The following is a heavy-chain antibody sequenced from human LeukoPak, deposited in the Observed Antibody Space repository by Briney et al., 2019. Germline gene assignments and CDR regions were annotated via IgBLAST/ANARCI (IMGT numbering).Heavy chain of an antibody. V-gene: IGHV3-11*01. J-gene: IGHJ6*03. D-gene: IGHD5-18*01. Sequence: PGGSLRLSCAASGFTFSDYYMSWIRQAPGKGLEWVSYISSSGSTIYHADSVKGRFTISRDNAKNSLYLQMNSLRAEDTVVYYCARDSPQYRAMVTDYYMAVWGKGTTVTVS. CDR2: ISSSGSTI. CDR1: GFTFSDYY. CDR3: ARDSPQYRAMVTDYYMAV.